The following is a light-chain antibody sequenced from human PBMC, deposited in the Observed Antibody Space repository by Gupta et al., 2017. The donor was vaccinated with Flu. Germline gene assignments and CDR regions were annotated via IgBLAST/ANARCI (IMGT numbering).Light chain of an antibody. CDR3: QQVNSYPLT. CDR2: DAS. Sequence: DIQLTPSPSFLSASVGARVPITCRASQGSSSYLAWYQQKPGKAPQLLIYDASTLQRGVPSRFSGSGSGTEFTLTISSLQPEDFATYYCQQVNSYPLTFGQGTRLEIK. J-gene: IGKJ5*01. CDR1: QGSSSY. V-gene: IGKV1-9*01.